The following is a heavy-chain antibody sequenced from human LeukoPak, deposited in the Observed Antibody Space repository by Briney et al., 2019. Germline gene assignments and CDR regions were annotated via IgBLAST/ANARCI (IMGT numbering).Heavy chain of an antibody. CDR3: ARRDLYCSGGSCYGLVGFDY. D-gene: IGHD2-15*01. CDR1: GYTFTSYG. Sequence: ASVKVSCKASGYTFTSYGISWVRQAPGQGLEWMGWISAYNGNTNYAQKLQGRVTMTRNTSISTAYMELSSLRSEDTAVYYCARRDLYCSGGSCYGLVGFDYWGQGTLVTVSS. J-gene: IGHJ4*02. CDR2: ISAYNGNT. V-gene: IGHV1-18*01.